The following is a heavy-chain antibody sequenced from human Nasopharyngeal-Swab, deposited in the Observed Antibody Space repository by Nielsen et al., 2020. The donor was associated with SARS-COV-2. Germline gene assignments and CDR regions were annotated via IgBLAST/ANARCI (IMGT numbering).Heavy chain of an antibody. D-gene: IGHD2-15*01. J-gene: IGHJ6*02. Sequence: ASVKVSCKASGYTFTSYGISWVRQAPGQGLEWMGWISAYNGNTNYAQKLQGRVTMTTDTSTSTAYMELSSLRSEDTAVSYCARGYCSGGSCYWWHYYGTDVWGQGTTVTVSS. CDR3: ARGYCSGGSCYWWHYYGTDV. CDR2: ISAYNGNT. V-gene: IGHV1-18*01. CDR1: GYTFTSYG.